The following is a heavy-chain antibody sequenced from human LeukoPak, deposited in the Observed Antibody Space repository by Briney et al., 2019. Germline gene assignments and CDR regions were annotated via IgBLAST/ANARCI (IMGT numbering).Heavy chain of an antibody. J-gene: IGHJ4*02. D-gene: IGHD4-17*01. CDR2: ISSSSSYI. Sequence: KTGGSLRLSCAASGFTFSSYTMNWVRQAPGKGLEWVSSISSSSSYIYYADSVKGRFTISRDNAKNSLYLQMNSLRAQDTAVYYCARPDDYGDYFDYWGQGTLVTVSS. V-gene: IGHV3-21*01. CDR3: ARPDDYGDYFDY. CDR1: GFTFSSYT.